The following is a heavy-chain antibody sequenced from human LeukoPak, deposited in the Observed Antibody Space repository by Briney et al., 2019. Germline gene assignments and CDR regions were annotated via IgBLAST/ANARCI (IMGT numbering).Heavy chain of an antibody. CDR1: GGSISSGGYS. D-gene: IGHD2-15*01. CDR2: IYHSGST. J-gene: IGHJ5*02. Sequence: PSQTLSLTCAVSGGSISSGGYSWSWIRQPPGKGLEWIGYIYHSGSTYYNPSLKSRVTISVDRSKNQFSLKLSSVTAADTAVYYCARALEGKRHCSGGSCYSGWFDPWGQGTLVTVSS. CDR3: ARALEGKRHCSGGSCYSGWFDP. V-gene: IGHV4-30-2*01.